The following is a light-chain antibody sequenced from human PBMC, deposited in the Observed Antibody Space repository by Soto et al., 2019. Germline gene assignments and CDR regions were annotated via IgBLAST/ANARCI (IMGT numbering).Light chain of an antibody. CDR1: QSVSSN. CDR3: QQYGSSPLIT. CDR2: GAS. V-gene: IGKV3-20*01. J-gene: IGKJ5*01. Sequence: VFTMSPVTLPLSKGERAPLYCIASQSVSSNLAWYQQKPGQAPRLLIYGASSRATGIPDRFSGSGSGTDFTLTISRLEPEDFAVYYGQQYGSSPLITFAQGGRPAIK.